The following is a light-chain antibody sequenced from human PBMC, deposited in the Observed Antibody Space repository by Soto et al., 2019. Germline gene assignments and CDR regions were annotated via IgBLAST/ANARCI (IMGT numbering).Light chain of an antibody. J-gene: IGLJ1*01. CDR2: EVT. CDR1: SSDVGGYNY. CDR3: SSYAGSPYYV. Sequence: QSALTQPPSASGSPGQSVTISCTGTSSDVGGYNYVSWYLQHPGTAPKLLIYEVTKRPSGVPDRFSGSKSGNTVSLTVSGLQAEDEADYYCSSYAGSPYYVFGTGTKLTVL. V-gene: IGLV2-8*01.